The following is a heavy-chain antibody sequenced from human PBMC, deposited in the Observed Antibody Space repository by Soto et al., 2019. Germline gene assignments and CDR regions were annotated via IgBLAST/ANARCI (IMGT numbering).Heavy chain of an antibody. CDR1: GFTLTDHA. CDR2: TSNNGDRT. D-gene: IGHD6-19*01. CDR3: ARPPLYSNGGYFDS. Sequence: GGSLRLSCAVSGFTLTDHAMTWVRQAPGKGLEWVSTTSNNGDRTFYADSVKDRFTVSTDRTNNTLYLQMNSLRADDTAVYFCARPPLYSNGGYFDSWGQGTLVTVSS. J-gene: IGHJ4*02. V-gene: IGHV3-23*01.